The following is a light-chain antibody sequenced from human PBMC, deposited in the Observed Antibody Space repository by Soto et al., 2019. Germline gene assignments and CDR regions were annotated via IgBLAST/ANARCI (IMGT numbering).Light chain of an antibody. CDR2: AAS. CDR3: QQAHTFPWT. CDR1: QDISTR. J-gene: IGKJ1*01. V-gene: IGKV1-12*01. Sequence: DIQLTQSPSSVSASVGDRVTITCRASQDISTRLAWYQQKPGTAPKLLIYAASTSGSGVPSRFSGSGSGTDFSLTVSSLHSEDFATYFCQQAHTFPWTFGQGTKVDIK.